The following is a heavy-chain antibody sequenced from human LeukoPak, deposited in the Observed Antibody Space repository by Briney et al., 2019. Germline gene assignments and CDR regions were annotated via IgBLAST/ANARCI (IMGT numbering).Heavy chain of an antibody. CDR2: IYPGDSNT. D-gene: IGHD1-7*01. V-gene: IGHV5-51*01. CDR3: ARRSGITGTTDF. J-gene: IGHJ4*02. Sequence: SGESLKISCKGSGYSFTNYWIGWVRQMPGNGLEWMGIIYPGDSNTTYSPPFQGQVTISADKSISTAYLQWSSLKASDTAIYYCARRSGITGTTDFWGQGTLVTVSS. CDR1: GYSFTNYW.